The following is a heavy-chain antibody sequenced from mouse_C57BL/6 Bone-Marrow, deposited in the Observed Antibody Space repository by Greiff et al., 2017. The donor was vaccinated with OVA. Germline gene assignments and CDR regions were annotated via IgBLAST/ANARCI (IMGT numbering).Heavy chain of an antibody. CDR1: GYTFTSYW. D-gene: IGHD1-1*01. CDR3: APIYYYCSSPAWFAY. CDR2: IDPSDSYT. Sequence: QVQLKQPGAELVKPGASVKLSCKASGYTFTSYWMQWVKQRPGQGLEWIGEIDPSDSYTNYNQKFKGKATLTVDTSSSTAYMQLSSLTSEDSAVYCCAPIYYYCSSPAWFAYWVQGTLVTVSA. J-gene: IGHJ3*01. V-gene: IGHV1-50*01.